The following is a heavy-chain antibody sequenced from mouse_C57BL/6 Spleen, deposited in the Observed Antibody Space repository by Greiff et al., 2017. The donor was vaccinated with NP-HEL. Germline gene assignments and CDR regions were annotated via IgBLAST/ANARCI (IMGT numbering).Heavy chain of an antibody. D-gene: IGHD4-1*01. CDR3: VRRGANWDIFAY. CDR1: GFSFNTYA. CDR2: IRSKSNNYAT. Sequence: EVKLVESGGGLVQPKGSLKLSCAASGFSFNTYAMNWVRQAPGKGLEWVARIRSKSNNYATYYADSVKDRFTISRDDSESMLYLQMNNLKTEDTAMYCCVRRGANWDIFAYWGQGTLLTVSA. V-gene: IGHV10-1*01. J-gene: IGHJ3*01.